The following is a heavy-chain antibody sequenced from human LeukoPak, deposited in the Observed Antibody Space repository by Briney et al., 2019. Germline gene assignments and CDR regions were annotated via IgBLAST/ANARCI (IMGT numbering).Heavy chain of an antibody. CDR1: GGSFSGYY. V-gene: IGHV4-34*01. CDR2: INHSGST. Sequence: SETLSLTCAVYGGSFSGYYWSWIRQPPGKGLEWIGEINHSGSTNYNPSLKSRVTISVDTSKNKFSLKLSTVTAADTAVYYCARDGLNYYGSGSHRGNDYWGQGTLVNVSS. D-gene: IGHD3-10*01. J-gene: IGHJ4*02. CDR3: ARDGLNYYGSGSHRGNDY.